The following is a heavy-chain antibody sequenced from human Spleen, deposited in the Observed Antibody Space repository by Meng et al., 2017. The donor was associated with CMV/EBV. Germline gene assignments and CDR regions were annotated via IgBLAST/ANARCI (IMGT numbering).Heavy chain of an antibody. Sequence: ASVKVSCKASGYTFTSYGISGVRQAPGQGLEWMGWISAYNGNTNYAQKLQGRVTMTTDTSTSTAYMELRSLRSEDTAVYYCARGLSARTRTIFGVRASYFFDYWGQGTLVTVSS. CDR3: ARGLSARTRTIFGVRASYFFDY. CDR2: ISAYNGNT. CDR1: GYTFTSYG. V-gene: IGHV1-18*01. J-gene: IGHJ4*02. D-gene: IGHD3-3*01.